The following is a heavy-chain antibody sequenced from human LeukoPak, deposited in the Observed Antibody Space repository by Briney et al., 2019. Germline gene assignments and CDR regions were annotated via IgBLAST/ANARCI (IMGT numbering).Heavy chain of an antibody. Sequence: GGSLRLSCAASGFTFSSYAMSWVRQAPGKGLEWVSAISGSGGRTYSADSVKGRFTISRDNSKTTLYLQMNSLRAEDTAVYYCAETGPWQQLYYWGQGTLVTVSS. J-gene: IGHJ4*02. CDR2: ISGSGGRT. V-gene: IGHV3-23*01. CDR1: GFTFSSYA. CDR3: AETGPWQQLYY. D-gene: IGHD6-13*01.